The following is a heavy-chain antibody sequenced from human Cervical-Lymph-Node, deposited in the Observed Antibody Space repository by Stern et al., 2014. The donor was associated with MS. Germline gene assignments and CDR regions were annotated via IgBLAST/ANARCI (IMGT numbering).Heavy chain of an antibody. CDR2: INAGNGNT. CDR3: ARRDIMDV. V-gene: IGHV1-3*01. Sequence: QMQLVQSGAEVKKPGASVKVSCKASGYTFSIHGLHWVRQAPGQRLEWMAWINAGNGNTKYSQNFQGRITITRDTSASTAYMELSSLSSEDTAVYFCARRDIMDVWGQGTTVTVSS. CDR1: GYTFSIHG. J-gene: IGHJ6*02.